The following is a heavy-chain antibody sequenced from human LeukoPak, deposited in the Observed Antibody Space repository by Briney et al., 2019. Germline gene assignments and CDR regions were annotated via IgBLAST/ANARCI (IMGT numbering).Heavy chain of an antibody. CDR1: GGTFSSYA. CDR3: ARVLFMMVLNDAFDI. Sequence: GASVKVSXKASGGTFSSYAISWVRQAPGQGLEWMGGIIPIFGTANYAQKFQGRVTITADESTSTAYMELSSLRSEDTAVYYCARVLFMMVLNDAFDIWGQGTMVTVSS. V-gene: IGHV1-69*13. J-gene: IGHJ3*02. D-gene: IGHD3-22*01. CDR2: IIPIFGTA.